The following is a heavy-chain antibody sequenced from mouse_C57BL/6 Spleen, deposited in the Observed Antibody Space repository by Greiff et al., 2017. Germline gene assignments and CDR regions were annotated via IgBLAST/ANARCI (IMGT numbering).Heavy chain of an antibody. CDR1: GYAFTNYL. J-gene: IGHJ4*01. D-gene: IGHD2-4*01. V-gene: IGHV1-54*01. Sequence: QVQLQQSGAELVRPGTSVKVSCKASGYAFTNYLIEWVKQRPGQGLEWIGVINPGSGGTNYNEKFKGKATLTADKSSSTAYMQLSSLISEDSAVYFCACDPHYDYDYYACDYWGQGTSVTVSS. CDR3: ACDPHYDYDYYACDY. CDR2: INPGSGGT.